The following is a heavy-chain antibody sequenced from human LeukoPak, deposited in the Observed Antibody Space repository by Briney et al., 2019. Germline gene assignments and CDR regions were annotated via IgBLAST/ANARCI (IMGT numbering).Heavy chain of an antibody. CDR1: GFTFSSYW. CDR2: IKQDGSEK. J-gene: IGHJ4*02. V-gene: IGHV3-7*01. D-gene: IGHD5-12*01. CDR3: ARKGYSGYDYYDY. Sequence: GGSLRLSCAASGFTFSSYWMSWVRQAPGKGLEWVANIKQDGSEKYYVDSVKGRFTISRDNAKSSLYLQMNSLRAEDTAVYYCARKGYSGYDYYDYWGQGTLVTVSS.